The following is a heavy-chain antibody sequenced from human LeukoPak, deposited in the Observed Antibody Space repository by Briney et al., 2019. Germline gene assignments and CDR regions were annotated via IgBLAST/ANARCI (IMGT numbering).Heavy chain of an antibody. J-gene: IGHJ3*02. CDR2: ISSSSSYI. CDR1: GFTFSSYS. D-gene: IGHD3-22*01. Sequence: PGGSLRLSCAASGFTFSSYSMNWVRQAPGKGLEWVSSISSSSSYIYYADSVKGRFTISRDNAKNSLYLQMNSLRAEDTAVYYCARDAYYYDSSGYYWYAFDIWGQGTMVTVSS. CDR3: ARDAYYYDSSGYYWYAFDI. V-gene: IGHV3-21*01.